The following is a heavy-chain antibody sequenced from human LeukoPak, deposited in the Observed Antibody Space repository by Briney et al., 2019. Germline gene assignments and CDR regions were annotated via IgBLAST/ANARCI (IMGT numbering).Heavy chain of an antibody. D-gene: IGHD4-17*01. CDR2: IYPGDSDN. CDR3: ARFHNYGDYEVDS. J-gene: IGHJ4*02. CDR1: GYTFTSYW. Sequence: GESLKISCKGSGYTFTSYWIGWVRQMPGKGLEWMGIIYPGDSDNRYSPSFRGQVTISADKSISTSYLQWSSLKASDTAMYYCARFHNYGDYEVDSWGQGTLVTVSS. V-gene: IGHV5-51*01.